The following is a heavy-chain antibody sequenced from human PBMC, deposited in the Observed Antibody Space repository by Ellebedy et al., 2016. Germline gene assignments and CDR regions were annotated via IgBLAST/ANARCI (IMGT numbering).Heavy chain of an antibody. CDR1: GFTFRSYW. V-gene: IGHV3-74*01. Sequence: GGSLRLSXSVSGFTFRSYWMHWFRQVPGKGLVWVSRIDNDGRNTYYADSVKGRFTISRDDSKNILNLQMNSLRADDTAVYYCVRLGRNTSPFYDDYWGQGTLVTVSS. J-gene: IGHJ4*02. D-gene: IGHD3-3*01. CDR3: VRLGRNTSPFYDDY. CDR2: IDNDGRNT.